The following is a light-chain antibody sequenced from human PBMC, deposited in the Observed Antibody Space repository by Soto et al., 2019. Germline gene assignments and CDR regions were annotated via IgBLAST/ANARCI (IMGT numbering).Light chain of an antibody. CDR1: QSLLHVNGYTY. J-gene: IGKJ1*01. Sequence: DIVMTQSPLSLPVTPGEPASISCRSSQSLLHVNGYTYLDWHLQKPGQSPQLLMYLVSIRASGVPDRFSGSGSGTDFTLKISRVEAEDVGVYYCMQAVQIPGTFGPGTKVDIK. CDR3: MQAVQIPGT. V-gene: IGKV2-28*01. CDR2: LVS.